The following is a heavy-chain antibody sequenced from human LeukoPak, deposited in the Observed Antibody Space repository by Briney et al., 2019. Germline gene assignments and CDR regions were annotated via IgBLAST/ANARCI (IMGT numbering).Heavy chain of an antibody. V-gene: IGHV1-18*01. J-gene: IGHJ3*02. CDR3: ARDLMGVYASGTNYAFDI. CDR2: ISGYNGNT. D-gene: IGHD3-10*01. Sequence: ASVKVSCKASGYTFANYIINWVRQAPGQGLEWMGWISGYNGNTKYAQKVQGRVTMTTDTSTSTAYMELRSLRSDDTAVSYCARDLMGVYASGTNYAFDIWGQGTMVTVSS. CDR1: GYTFANYI.